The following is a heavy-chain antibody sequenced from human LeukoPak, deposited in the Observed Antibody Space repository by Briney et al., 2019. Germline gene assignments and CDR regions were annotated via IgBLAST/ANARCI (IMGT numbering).Heavy chain of an antibody. CDR2: ISISGDDT. Sequence: GGSLRLSCATSGFSFSSHAMTWVRQAPGKGLEWLSAISISGDDTYYADSVKGRFTISRDNSKNTLYLQMNSLSADDTALYYCANEIRPNDYWGQGTLVTVSS. V-gene: IGHV3-23*01. CDR3: ANEIRPNDY. J-gene: IGHJ4*02. CDR1: GFSFSSHA. D-gene: IGHD4-17*01.